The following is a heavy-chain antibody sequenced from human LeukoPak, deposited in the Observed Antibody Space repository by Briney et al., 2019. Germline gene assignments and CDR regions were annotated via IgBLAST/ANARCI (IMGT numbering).Heavy chain of an antibody. CDR2: IYYSGST. Sequence: SETLSLTCTVSGGSISSYYWSWIRQPPGKGLEWIGYIYYSGSTNYNPSLKSRVTISVDTSKNQFSLKLSSVTAADTAVYYCARAVKNYYDSSGYYDWGQGTLVTVSS. CDR3: ARAVKNYYDSSGYYD. J-gene: IGHJ4*02. CDR1: GGSISSYY. V-gene: IGHV4-59*01. D-gene: IGHD3-22*01.